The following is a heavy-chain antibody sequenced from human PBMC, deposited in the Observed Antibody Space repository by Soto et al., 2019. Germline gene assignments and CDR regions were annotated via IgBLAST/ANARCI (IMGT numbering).Heavy chain of an antibody. CDR1: VGSFSGYY. V-gene: IGHV4-34*01. D-gene: IGHD3-9*01. CDR3: ARGGLRYFDWLLSSNHFDY. J-gene: IGHJ4*02. CDR2: INHSGST. Sequence: SEPLSLTCAVYVGSFSGYYWSWIRQPPGKGLEWIGEINHSGSTNYNPSLKSRVTISVDTSKNQFSLKLSSVTAADTAVYYCARGGLRYFDWLLSSNHFDYWGQGTLVTVS.